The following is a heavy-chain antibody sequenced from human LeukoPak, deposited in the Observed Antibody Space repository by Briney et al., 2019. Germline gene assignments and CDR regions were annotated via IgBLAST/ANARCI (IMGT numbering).Heavy chain of an antibody. Sequence: GGSLRLSCAASGFIFSSYWMHWVRHAPGKGLAWVSRINTDGSSTSYADSVKGRFTISRDNAKNTLYLQMNSLRAEDTAVYYCARTGARIWFGHNYYYMDVWGKGTTVTISS. CDR3: ARTGARIWFGHNYYYMDV. CDR1: GFIFSSYW. CDR2: INTDGSST. D-gene: IGHD3-10*01. J-gene: IGHJ6*03. V-gene: IGHV3-74*01.